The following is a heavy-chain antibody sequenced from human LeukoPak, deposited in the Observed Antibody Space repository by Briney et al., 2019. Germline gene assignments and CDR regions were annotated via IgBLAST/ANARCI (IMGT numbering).Heavy chain of an antibody. CDR3: AKDRSARLYCSGGSCPPADY. D-gene: IGHD2-15*01. Sequence: PGGSLRLSCAASGFTFSSYAMSWVRQAPGKGLEWVSAISGSGGSTYYADSVKGRFTISRDNSKNTLYLQMNSLRAEDTAVYYCAKDRSARLYCSGGSCPPADYWGQGTLVTVSS. CDR1: GFTFSSYA. CDR2: ISGSGGST. V-gene: IGHV3-23*01. J-gene: IGHJ4*02.